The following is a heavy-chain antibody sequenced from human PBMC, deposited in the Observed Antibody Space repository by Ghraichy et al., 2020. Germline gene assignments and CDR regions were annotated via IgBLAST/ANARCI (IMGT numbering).Heavy chain of an antibody. J-gene: IGHJ6*02. CDR3: AREISYGMDV. V-gene: IGHV4-39*02. CDR1: GGSISSSSYY. Sequence: SETLSLTCTVSGGSISSSSYYWGWIRQPPGKGLEWIGSIYYSGSTYYNPSLKSRVTISVDTSKNQFSLKLSSVTAADTAVYYCAREISYGMDVWGQGTTVTVSS. CDR2: IYYSGST. D-gene: IGHD3-3*01.